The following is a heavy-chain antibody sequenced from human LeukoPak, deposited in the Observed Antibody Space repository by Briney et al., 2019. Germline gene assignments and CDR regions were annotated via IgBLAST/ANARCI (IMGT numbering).Heavy chain of an antibody. V-gene: IGHV3-53*01. CDR2: IYGDGST. CDR3: ARGSPVASGRYSIYSS. J-gene: IGHJ5*02. Sequence: GGSRRLSCAASGFTVRNYCMSWVRQAPGKGLEWVAVIYGDGSTYYADSVKGRFTISSDNLKNTLSLQMDSLRAADTAMYYCARGSPVASGRYSIYSSWGQGTLVTVSP. CDR1: GFTVRNYC. D-gene: IGHD3-10*01.